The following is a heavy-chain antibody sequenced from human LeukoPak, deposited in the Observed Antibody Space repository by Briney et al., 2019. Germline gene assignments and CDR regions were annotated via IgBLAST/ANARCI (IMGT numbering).Heavy chain of an antibody. CDR2: INPSGGST. J-gene: IGHJ6*02. CDR1: GYTFTSHY. V-gene: IGHV1-46*01. CDR3: ARGSIVVVPAAIDYYYYGMDV. D-gene: IGHD2-2*01. Sequence: ASVKVSCKASGYTFTSHYIHWVRQAPGQGLEWMGIINPSGGSTSYAQTFQGRVTMTRDTSTSTDYMELSSLRPEDTAVYYCARGSIVVVPAAIDYYYYGMDVWGQGTTVTVSS.